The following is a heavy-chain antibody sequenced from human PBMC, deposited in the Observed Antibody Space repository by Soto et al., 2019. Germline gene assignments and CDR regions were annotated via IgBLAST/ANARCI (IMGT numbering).Heavy chain of an antibody. Sequence: GGSLRLSCAASGFTFSSYGMHWVRQAPGKGLEWVAVISYDGSNKYYADFVKGRFTISRDNSKNTLYLQMNSLRAEDTAVYYCAKDSSSWTTGPLNWFDPWGQGTLVTVSS. CDR3: AKDSSSWTTGPLNWFDP. V-gene: IGHV3-30*18. D-gene: IGHD6-13*01. J-gene: IGHJ5*02. CDR2: ISYDGSNK. CDR1: GFTFSSYG.